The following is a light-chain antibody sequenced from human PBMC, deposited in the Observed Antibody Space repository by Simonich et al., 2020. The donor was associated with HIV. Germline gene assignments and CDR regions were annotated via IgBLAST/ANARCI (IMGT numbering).Light chain of an antibody. CDR1: PSVSSY. CDR2: DAS. CDR3: QQRSNWPPLT. V-gene: IGKV3-11*01. Sequence: EIVLTQSPATLSLSPGERATLPCRPSPSVSSYLAWYQQKPGQAPRLLIYDASNRATGIPARFSGSGSGTDFTLTISSLEPEDFAVYYCQQRSNWPPLTFGGGTKVEIK. J-gene: IGKJ4*01.